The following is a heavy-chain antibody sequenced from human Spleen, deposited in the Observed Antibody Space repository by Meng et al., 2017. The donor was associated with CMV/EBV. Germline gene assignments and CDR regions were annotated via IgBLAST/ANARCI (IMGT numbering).Heavy chain of an antibody. V-gene: IGHV4-4*02. J-gene: IGHJ5*02. CDR2: IDHRGNS. CDR3: ARVREHTSLGNYWFDP. CDR1: ASITTAKW. D-gene: IGHD5-18*01. Sequence: ASITTAKWWTWVRQPPGKGLEWVGEIDHRGNSNSNPSLESRLTLSLDTSENLLSLTMTSVTADDTAIYYCARVREHTSLGNYWFDPWGQGTLVTVSS.